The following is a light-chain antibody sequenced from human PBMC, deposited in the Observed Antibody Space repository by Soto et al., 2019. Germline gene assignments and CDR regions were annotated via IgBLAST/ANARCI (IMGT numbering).Light chain of an antibody. CDR3: QQRSNWPA. V-gene: IGKV3D-20*02. CDR1: QSVSSSY. CDR2: DAS. J-gene: IGKJ1*01. Sequence: EIVLTQSPGTLSLSPGERATLSCRASQSVSSSYLAWYQQKPGQAPGLLIYDASNRATGIPARFSGSGSGTDFTLTISSLEPEDFAVYYCQQRSNWPAFGQGTKVDI.